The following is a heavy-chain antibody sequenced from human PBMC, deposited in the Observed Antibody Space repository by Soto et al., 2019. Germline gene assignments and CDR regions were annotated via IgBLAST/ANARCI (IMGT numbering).Heavy chain of an antibody. CDR2: INHSGST. V-gene: IGHV4-34*01. Sequence: SETLSLTCAVYGGSFSGYYWSWMRQPPGKGLEWIGEINHSGSTNYNPSLKSRVTISVDTSKNQFSLKLSSVTAADTAVYYCARLCYDFWSGSSYYYYYGMDVWGQGTTVTVSS. CDR1: GGSFSGYY. CDR3: ARLCYDFWSGSSYYYYYGMDV. D-gene: IGHD3-3*01. J-gene: IGHJ6*02.